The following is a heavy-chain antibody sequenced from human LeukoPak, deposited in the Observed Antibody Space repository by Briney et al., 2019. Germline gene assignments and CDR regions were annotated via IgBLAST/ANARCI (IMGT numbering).Heavy chain of an antibody. CDR3: AKEDYYDSSGYPGY. CDR2: ISYDGSNK. CDR1: GFTFSSYG. J-gene: IGHJ4*02. Sequence: GWSLRLSCAASGFTFSSYGMHWVRQAPGKGLEWVAVISYDGSNKHYADSVKGRFTISRDNSKNTLYLQMNSLRAEDTAVYYCAKEDYYDSSGYPGYWGQGTLVTVSS. D-gene: IGHD3-22*01. V-gene: IGHV3-30*18.